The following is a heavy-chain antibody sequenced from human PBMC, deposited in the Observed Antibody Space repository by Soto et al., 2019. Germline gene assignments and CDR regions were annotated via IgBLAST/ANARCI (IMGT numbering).Heavy chain of an antibody. CDR2: LSAGARAT. CDR3: TREYDFWSGYFT. J-gene: IGHJ4*02. D-gene: IGHD3-3*01. V-gene: IGHV3-23*01. Sequence: PGGSLRLSCAASGFPVSGFAMSWVRQAPGKGLEWVAALSAGARATYYADSVKGRFTISKDTSQNTVFLQLNSLRVEDTATYHCTREYDFWSGYFTWGQGTVVTVSS. CDR1: GFPVSGFA.